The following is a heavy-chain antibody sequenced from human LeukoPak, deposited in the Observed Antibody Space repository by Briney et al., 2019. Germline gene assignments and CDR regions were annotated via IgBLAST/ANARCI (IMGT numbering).Heavy chain of an antibody. CDR2: IKRRTDGGTT. V-gene: IGHV3-15*01. D-gene: IGHD4-17*01. CDR1: GFTFSNVW. J-gene: IGHJ4*02. CDR3: TATTVTPNYFDS. Sequence: GGSLRLSCAASGFTFSNVWMHWVRQAPGKGLEWVGRIKRRTDGGTTDYAAPVKGRFTLSRDDSQNTLFLQMNSLITEDTAFYYCTATTVTPNYFDSWGQGTLVTVS.